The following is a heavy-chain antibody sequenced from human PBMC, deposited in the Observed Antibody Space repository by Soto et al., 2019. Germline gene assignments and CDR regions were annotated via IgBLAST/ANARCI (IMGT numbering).Heavy chain of an antibody. Sequence: ASVKVSCKASGYTFTSYGISWVRQAPGQGLEWMGWISAYNGNTNYAQKFQGWVTMTRDTSISTAYMELSRLRSDDTAVYYCAKVGSAGSYYLAAFDIWGQGTLVTVSS. CDR1: GYTFTSYG. J-gene: IGHJ4*02. D-gene: IGHD3-10*01. V-gene: IGHV1-18*01. CDR3: AKVGSAGSYYLAAFDI. CDR2: ISAYNGNT.